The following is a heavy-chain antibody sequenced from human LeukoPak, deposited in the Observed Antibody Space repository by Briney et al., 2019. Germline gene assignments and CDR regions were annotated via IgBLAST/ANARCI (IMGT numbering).Heavy chain of an antibody. CDR1: GYTFTSYD. Sequence: GATVKVSCKASGYTFTSYDINWVRQATGQGLEWMGWMNPNSGNTGYAQKFQGRVTMTRNTSISTAYMELSSLRSEDTAVYYCASPSVSSSPYYFDYWGQGTLVTVSS. J-gene: IGHJ4*02. CDR3: ASPSVSSSPYYFDY. CDR2: MNPNSGNT. D-gene: IGHD6-13*01. V-gene: IGHV1-8*01.